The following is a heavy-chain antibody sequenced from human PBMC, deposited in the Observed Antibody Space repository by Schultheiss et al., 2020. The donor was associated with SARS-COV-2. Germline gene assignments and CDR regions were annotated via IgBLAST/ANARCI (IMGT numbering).Heavy chain of an antibody. Sequence: ASVKVSCKASGGTFSSYAINWVRQAPGQGLEWMGWMNPNSGNTGYAQKFQGRVTMTRNTSISTAYMELSSLRSEDTAVYYCARVRSIRSSGWYPVLYWGQGTLVTVSS. D-gene: IGHD6-19*01. CDR3: ARVRSIRSSGWYPVLY. J-gene: IGHJ4*02. V-gene: IGHV1-8*02. CDR2: MNPNSGNT. CDR1: GGTFSSYA.